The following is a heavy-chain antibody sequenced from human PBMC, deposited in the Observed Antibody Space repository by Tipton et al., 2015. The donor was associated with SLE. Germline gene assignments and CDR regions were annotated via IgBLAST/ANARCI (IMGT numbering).Heavy chain of an antibody. D-gene: IGHD3-22*01. V-gene: IGHV4-59*11. J-gene: IGHJ4*02. Sequence: TLSLTCTVSGGSISSHYWSWIRQPPGKGLEWIGYIYYSGSISYNPSLKSRVTISVDTSKNQFSLKLSSVTAADTAVYYCARDYYDSSGYFDYWGQGTLVTVSS. CDR1: GGSISSHY. CDR3: ARDYYDSSGYFDY. CDR2: IYYSGSI.